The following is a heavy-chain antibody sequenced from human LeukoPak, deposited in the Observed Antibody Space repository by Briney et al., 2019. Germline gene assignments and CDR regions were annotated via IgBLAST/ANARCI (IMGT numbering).Heavy chain of an antibody. CDR3: ARDYYDIFNYFDY. V-gene: IGHV4-39*07. D-gene: IGHD3-22*01. CDR2: IYYSGST. J-gene: IGHJ4*02. CDR1: GGSISSSSYY. Sequence: PSETLSLTCTVSGGSISSSSYYWGWIRQPPGKGLEWIGSIYYSGSTYYNPSLKSRVTISVDTSKNQFSLKLSSVTAADTAVYYCARDYYDIFNYFDYWGQGTLVTVSS.